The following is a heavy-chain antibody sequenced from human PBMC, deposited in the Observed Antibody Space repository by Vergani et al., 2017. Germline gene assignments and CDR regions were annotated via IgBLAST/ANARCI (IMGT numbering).Heavy chain of an antibody. CDR1: GYSFTSYW. Sequence: EVQLVQSGAEVKKPGESLRISCKGSGYSFTSYWISWVRQMPGKGLEWMGRIDPSDSYTNYSPSFQGHVTISADKSISTAYLQWSSLKASDTAMYYCXRHYYDSSDSVYYDGMDVWGHGTTVTVSS. D-gene: IGHD3-22*01. J-gene: IGHJ6*02. CDR2: IDPSDSYT. V-gene: IGHV5-10-1*01. CDR3: XRHYYDSSDSVYYDGMDV.